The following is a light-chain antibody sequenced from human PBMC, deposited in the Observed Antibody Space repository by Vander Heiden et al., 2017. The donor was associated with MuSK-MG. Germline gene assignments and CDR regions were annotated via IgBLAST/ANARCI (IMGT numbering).Light chain of an antibody. CDR2: DAS. CDR1: ESVSNF. J-gene: IGKJ5*01. V-gene: IGKV3-11*01. CDR3: QQLRKWPPLT. Sequence: EIVLTQSPATLSLSPGERATLSCRASESVSNFLAWYQQKPGQAPRLLIYDASNRASGIPARFSGSGYGTDFTLTISSREPEDFALYYCQQLRKWPPLTFGQGTPLEIK.